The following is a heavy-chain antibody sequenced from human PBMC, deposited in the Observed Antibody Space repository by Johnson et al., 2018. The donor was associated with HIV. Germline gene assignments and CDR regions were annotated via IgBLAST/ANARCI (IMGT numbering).Heavy chain of an antibody. J-gene: IGHJ3*01. CDR2: IRYDGSEK. V-gene: IGHV3-7*03. Sequence: EKLVESGGGLVQPGGSLRLSCAASGFTFSNYWMSWVRQAPGKGLEWVAFIRYDGSEKYYVDSVKGRFTISRDNAKNSLYLQLTSLGDDDTAVYYCAETMAQGEYAFDVWGQGTLVTVSS. CDR3: AETMAQGEYAFDV. D-gene: IGHD3-10*01. CDR1: GFTFSNYW.